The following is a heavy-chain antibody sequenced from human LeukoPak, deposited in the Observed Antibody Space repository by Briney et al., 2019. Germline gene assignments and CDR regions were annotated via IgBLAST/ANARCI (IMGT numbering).Heavy chain of an antibody. CDR3: ARDNDLGFGDTLDY. CDR1: GFTFSSYS. J-gene: IGHJ4*02. CDR2: ISSSSSYI. Sequence: GGSLRRSCAASGFTFSSYSMNWVRQAPGKGLEWVSSISSSSSYIYYADSVKGRFTISRDNAKNSLYLQMNSLRAEDTAVYYCARDNDLGFGDTLDYWGQGTLVTVSS. D-gene: IGHD3-10*01. V-gene: IGHV3-21*01.